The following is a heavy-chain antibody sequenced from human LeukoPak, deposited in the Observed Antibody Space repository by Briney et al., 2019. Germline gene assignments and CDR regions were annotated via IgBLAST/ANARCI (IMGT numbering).Heavy chain of an antibody. CDR1: GFTVSSNY. CDR2: IYSGGST. V-gene: IGHV3-53*05. J-gene: IGHJ4*02. Sequence: GGSLRLSCAASGFTVSSNYMSWVRQAPGKGLEWVSVIYSGGSTYYADSVKGRFTISRDNSKNTLYLQMSSLRAEDTAVYYCARDPLAGGWYDYWGQGTLVTVSS. D-gene: IGHD6-19*01. CDR3: ARDPLAGGWYDY.